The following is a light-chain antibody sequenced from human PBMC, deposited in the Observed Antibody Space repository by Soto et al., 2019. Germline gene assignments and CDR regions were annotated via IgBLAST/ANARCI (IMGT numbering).Light chain of an antibody. J-gene: IGLJ2*01. Sequence: QSALTQPASVSGSPGQSITISCTGTSSDVGSYNLVSWYQHHPGKAPKLMIYEVSKRPSGVSNRFSGSKSGNTASLTISGLQAEDEAYYSCCSYAGSSTYVVFCGGTKLTVL. V-gene: IGLV2-23*02. CDR3: CSYAGSSTYVV. CDR1: SSDVGSYNL. CDR2: EVS.